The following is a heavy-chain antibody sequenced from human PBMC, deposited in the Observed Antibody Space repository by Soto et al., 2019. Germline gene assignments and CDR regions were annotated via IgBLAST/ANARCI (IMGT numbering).Heavy chain of an antibody. Sequence: ASVKVSCKASGYTFTGYYMHWVRQAPGQGLEWMGGFDPEDGETIYAQEFQGRVTMTEDTSTDTAYMELSSLRSEDTAVYYCATDPHLRYCSSTSCKFDYWGQGTLVTVFS. CDR3: ATDPHLRYCSSTSCKFDY. CDR1: GYTFTGYY. J-gene: IGHJ4*02. D-gene: IGHD2-2*01. V-gene: IGHV1-24*01. CDR2: FDPEDGET.